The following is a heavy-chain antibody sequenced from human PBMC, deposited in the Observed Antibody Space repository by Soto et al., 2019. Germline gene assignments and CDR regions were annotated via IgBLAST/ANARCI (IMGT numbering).Heavy chain of an antibody. D-gene: IGHD6-19*01. CDR1: GGNFSSHA. V-gene: IGHV1-69*01. Sequence: RASVKVSSKAPGGNFSSHANSWVRQAPGLWLEWMGGIIPIFGTANYAQKFQGRVTITADESTSTAYMELSSLRSEDTAVYYCARASYSSGWYLFNWFDPWGQGTLVTVSS. J-gene: IGHJ5*02. CDR3: ARASYSSGWYLFNWFDP. CDR2: IIPIFGTA.